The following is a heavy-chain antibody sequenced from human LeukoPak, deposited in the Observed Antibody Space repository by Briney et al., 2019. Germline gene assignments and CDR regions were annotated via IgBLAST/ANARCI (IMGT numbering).Heavy chain of an antibody. CDR3: ARDIMGNWFDP. V-gene: IGHV4-61*02. CDR2: IYTSGST. D-gene: IGHD2-8*01. Sequence: TLSLTCTVSGGSISSGSYYWSWIRQPAGKGLEWIGRIYTSGSTNYNPSLKSRVTISVDTSKNQFSLKLSSVTAADTAVYYCARDIMGNWFDPWGQGTLVTVSS. CDR1: GGSISSGSYY. J-gene: IGHJ5*02.